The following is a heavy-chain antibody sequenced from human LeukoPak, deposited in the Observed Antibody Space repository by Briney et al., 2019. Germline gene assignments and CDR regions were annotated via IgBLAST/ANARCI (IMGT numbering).Heavy chain of an antibody. CDR2: INHNGNVN. CDR1: GFTFSSYW. V-gene: IGHV3-7*01. D-gene: IGHD4-23*01. Sequence: GGSLRLSCATSGFTFSSYWMNWARQAPGKGLEWVASINHNGNVNYYVDSVKGRFTVSRDNAKNSLYLQMNSLRDEDAAVYYCAARYYGGSTWGQGTLVTVSS. CDR3: AARYYGGST. J-gene: IGHJ5*02.